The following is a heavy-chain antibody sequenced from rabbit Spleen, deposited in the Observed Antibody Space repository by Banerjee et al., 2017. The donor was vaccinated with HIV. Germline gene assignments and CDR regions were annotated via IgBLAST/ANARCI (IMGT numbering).Heavy chain of an antibody. CDR1: GFTLSSYY. D-gene: IGHD2-1*01. V-gene: IGHV1S7*01. CDR2: IDPVFGIA. J-gene: IGHJ4*01. Sequence: QLEESGGGLVKPEGSLTLTCKASGFTLSSYYMNWVRQAPGKGLEWIGYIDPVFGIAIYGSWVNGRFTISRDNAQNTVDLQITSLTAADTATYFCARGSAAMTLVITGSYRNLWGQVTLVTV. CDR3: ARGSAAMTLVITGSYRNL.